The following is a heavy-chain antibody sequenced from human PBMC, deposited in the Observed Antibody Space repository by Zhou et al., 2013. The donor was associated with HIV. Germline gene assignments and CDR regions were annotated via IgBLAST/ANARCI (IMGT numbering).Heavy chain of an antibody. CDR1: NYSFNKFG. V-gene: IGHV1-18*01. D-gene: IGHD5-12*01. J-gene: IGHJ4*02. Sequence: QVQLVQSGPEVKRPGASLRVSCKAVNYSFNKFGISWVRQAPGQGLEWLGWISGRDDESNYLPRLQDRLTMTTDTSTSTAYLELKNLISDDTAVYYCARVSISGTTSNFDYWGQGTLVTVSS. CDR2: ISGRDDES. CDR3: ARVSISGTTSNFDY.